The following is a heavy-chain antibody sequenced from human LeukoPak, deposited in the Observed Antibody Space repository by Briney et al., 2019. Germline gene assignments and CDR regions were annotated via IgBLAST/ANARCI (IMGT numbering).Heavy chain of an antibody. CDR1: GFTFSSYS. CDR2: ITASGTAM. CDR3: ASSGSYRFDY. V-gene: IGHV3-48*02. D-gene: IGHD1-26*01. J-gene: IGHJ4*02. Sequence: GGSLRLSCAASGFTFSSYSMNWVRQAPGKGLEWVSHITASGTAMFYADSVKGRFTISRDNAKNSLYLQMNSLIDEDTAVYYCASSGSYRFDYWGQGTLVPVSS.